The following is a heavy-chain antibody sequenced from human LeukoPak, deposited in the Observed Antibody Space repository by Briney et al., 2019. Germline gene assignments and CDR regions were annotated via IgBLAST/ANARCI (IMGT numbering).Heavy chain of an antibody. D-gene: IGHD3-16*01. CDR3: AIGQGVITWGGADVYDV. CDR2: FSTYNGDT. Sequence: ASVKVSCKASGYTFTGFYIHWVRQAPGQRPEWMGWFSTYNGDTKYAQKLKGRVTLTADTLTTTAYMELRTLISDDTATYYCAIGQGVITWGGADVYDVWGQGTTVIVSS. J-gene: IGHJ3*01. CDR1: GYTFTGFY. V-gene: IGHV1-18*01.